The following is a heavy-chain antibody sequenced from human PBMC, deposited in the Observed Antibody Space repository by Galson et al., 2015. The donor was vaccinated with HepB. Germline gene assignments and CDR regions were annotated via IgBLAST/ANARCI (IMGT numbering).Heavy chain of an antibody. D-gene: IGHD3-22*01. Sequence: SLRLSCAASGFTFSDYAMSWVRQAPGKGLEWVSAISGGGRSTYYADSVKGRFTISRDTSRNTVSLQMNGLRAYDTAVYYCARDQPPYYYDSSGFYLRHWGQGTRVTVSS. CDR3: ARDQPPYYYDSSGFYLRH. J-gene: IGHJ1*01. V-gene: IGHV3-23*01. CDR2: ISGGGRST. CDR1: GFTFSDYA.